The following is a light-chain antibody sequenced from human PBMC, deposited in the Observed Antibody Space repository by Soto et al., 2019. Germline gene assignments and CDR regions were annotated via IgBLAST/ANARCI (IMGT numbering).Light chain of an antibody. Sequence: QSALTQPRSVSGSPGQSVTISCTGTSSDVGGYNYVSWYQQLPGKAPKLMIYDVIERPSGVPDRFSGSKSGNTASLTISGLQAEDEADYYCCSYAGTYTFGVFGGGTKVTVL. J-gene: IGLJ3*02. V-gene: IGLV2-11*01. CDR1: SSDVGGYNY. CDR3: CSYAGTYTFGV. CDR2: DVI.